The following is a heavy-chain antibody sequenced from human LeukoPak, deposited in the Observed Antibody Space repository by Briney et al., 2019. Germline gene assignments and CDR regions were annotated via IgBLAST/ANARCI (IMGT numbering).Heavy chain of an antibody. CDR1: GGSFSGYY. CDR3: ARVTWELDRFDY. V-gene: IGHV4-34*01. D-gene: IGHD1-26*01. J-gene: IGHJ4*02. Sequence: SETLSLTCAVYGGSFSGYYWSWIRRPPGKGLEWIGEINHSGSTNYNPSLKSRVTISVDTSKNQFSLKLSSVTAADTAVYYSARVTWELDRFDYWGQGTLVTVSS. CDR2: INHSGST.